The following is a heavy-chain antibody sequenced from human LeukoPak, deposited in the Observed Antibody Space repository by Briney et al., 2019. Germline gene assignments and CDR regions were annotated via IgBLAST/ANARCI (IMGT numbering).Heavy chain of an antibody. CDR2: ISSSSSYI. CDR3: AREGVVVVAAYYYYGMDV. V-gene: IGHV3-21*01. D-gene: IGHD2-15*01. J-gene: IGHJ6*04. Sequence: GGSLRLSCAASGFTFSSYSMNWVRQAPGKGLEGVSSISSSSSYIYYADSVKGRFTISRDNAKNSLYLKMNSLRAEDTAVYYCAREGVVVVAAYYYYGMDVWGKGTTVTVSS. CDR1: GFTFSSYS.